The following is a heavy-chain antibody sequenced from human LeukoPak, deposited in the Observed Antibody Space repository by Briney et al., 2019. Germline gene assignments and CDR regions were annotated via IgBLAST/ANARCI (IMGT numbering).Heavy chain of an antibody. Sequence: ASVKVSCKASGYTFTSYDINWVRQATGQGLEWMGWMNPNSGNTGYAQKFQGRVTITRNTSISAAYMELSSLRSEDTAVYYCATGLDLIAAGYMDAWGKGTTVTISS. CDR3: ATGLDLIAAGYMDA. CDR2: MNPNSGNT. J-gene: IGHJ6*03. CDR1: GYTFTSYD. V-gene: IGHV1-8*03. D-gene: IGHD6-13*01.